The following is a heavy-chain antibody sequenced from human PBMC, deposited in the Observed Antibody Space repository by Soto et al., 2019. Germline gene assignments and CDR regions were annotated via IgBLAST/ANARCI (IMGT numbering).Heavy chain of an antibody. J-gene: IGHJ6*03. Sequence: SETLSLTCAVYGGSFSGYYWSWIRQPPGKGLEWIGEINHSGSTNYNPSLKSRVTISVDTSKNQFSLKLSSVTAADTAVYYCARGSLLAARLSPGYYYYMDVWGKGTTVTVSS. CDR2: INHSGST. CDR1: GGSFSGYY. D-gene: IGHD6-6*01. CDR3: ARGSLLAARLSPGYYYYMDV. V-gene: IGHV4-34*01.